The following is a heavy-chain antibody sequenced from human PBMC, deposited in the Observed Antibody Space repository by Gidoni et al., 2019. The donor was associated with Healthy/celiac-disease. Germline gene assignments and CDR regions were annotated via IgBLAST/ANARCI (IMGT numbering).Heavy chain of an antibody. J-gene: IGHJ6*02. Sequence: EVQLVESGGGLVKPGGSLRLSCAASGFTFSSYSMNWVRQAPGKGLEWVSSISSSSSYIYYADSVKGRFTISRDNAKNSLYLQMNSLRAEDTAVYYCARVVSGWSRGDYYGMDVWGQGTTVTVSS. V-gene: IGHV3-21*01. CDR1: GFTFSSYS. CDR2: ISSSSSYI. D-gene: IGHD6-19*01. CDR3: ARVVSGWSRGDYYGMDV.